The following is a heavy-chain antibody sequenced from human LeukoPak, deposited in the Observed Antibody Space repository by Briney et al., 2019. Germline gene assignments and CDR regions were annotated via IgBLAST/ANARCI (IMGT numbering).Heavy chain of an antibody. CDR3: ARGWDSSSWLYYFDY. CDR1: GGSISSGGYY. J-gene: IGHJ4*02. D-gene: IGHD6-13*01. CDR2: IYYSGST. Sequence: SETLSLTCTVSGGSISSGGYYWSWICQHPGKGLEWIGYIYYSGSTYYNPSLKSRVTISVDTSKNQFSLKLSSVTAADTAVYYCARGWDSSSWLYYFDYWGQGTLVTVSS. V-gene: IGHV4-31*03.